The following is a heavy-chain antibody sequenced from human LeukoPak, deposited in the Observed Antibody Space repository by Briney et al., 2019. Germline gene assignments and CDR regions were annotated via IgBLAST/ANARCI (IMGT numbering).Heavy chain of an antibody. CDR2: ISSSSSYI. Sequence: GGSLRLSCAASGFTFSSYSMNWVRKAPGKGLEWVSSISSSSSYIYYADSVKGRFTISRDNAKNSLYLQMNSLRAEDTAVYYCARDPAIVATIYDYWGQGTLVTVSS. V-gene: IGHV3-21*01. J-gene: IGHJ4*02. CDR1: GFTFSSYS. D-gene: IGHD5-12*01. CDR3: ARDPAIVATIYDY.